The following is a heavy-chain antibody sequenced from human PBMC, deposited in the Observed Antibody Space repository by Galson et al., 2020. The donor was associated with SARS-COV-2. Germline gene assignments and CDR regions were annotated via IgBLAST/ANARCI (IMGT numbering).Heavy chain of an antibody. CDR2: ISWNSGSI. J-gene: IGHJ5*02. D-gene: IGHD3-16*01. CDR3: AAKSGGTWFDP. V-gene: IGHV3-9*01. CDR1: GFTFDDYA. Sequence: GGSLRLSCAASGFTFDDYAMHWVRQAPGKGLEWVSGISWNSGSIGYADSVKGRFTISRDNAKNSLYLQMNSLRAEDTALYYCAAKSGGTWFDPWGQGTLVTVSS.